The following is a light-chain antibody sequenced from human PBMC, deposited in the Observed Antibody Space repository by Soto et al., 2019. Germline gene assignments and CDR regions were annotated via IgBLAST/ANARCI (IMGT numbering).Light chain of an antibody. CDR3: QQRSNWPRGYT. CDR1: QSISSY. Sequence: EIVLTQSPATLSLSPGERATLSCRASQSISSYLAWYQQKPGQAPRLLIYDASNRATGIPARFSGSGSGTDFTLTISSLEPEDFALYYCQQRSNWPRGYTFGQGTKVDIK. CDR2: DAS. J-gene: IGKJ2*01. V-gene: IGKV3-11*01.